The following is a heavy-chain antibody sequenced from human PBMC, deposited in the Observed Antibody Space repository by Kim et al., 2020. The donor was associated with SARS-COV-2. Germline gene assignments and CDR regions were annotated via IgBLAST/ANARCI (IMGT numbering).Heavy chain of an antibody. CDR1: GFTFSDHY. J-gene: IGHJ4*02. D-gene: IGHD2-2*02. CDR2: IRNKANSYTT. CDR3: VRLALYNNRAWAFDY. Sequence: GGSLRLSCAASGFTFSDHYMDWVRQAPGKGLEWVGRIRNKANSYTTEYAASVKGRFTISRDDSKNSLYLQMNSLKTEDTAVYYCVRLALYNNRAWAFDYWGQGTLVTVSS. V-gene: IGHV3-72*01.